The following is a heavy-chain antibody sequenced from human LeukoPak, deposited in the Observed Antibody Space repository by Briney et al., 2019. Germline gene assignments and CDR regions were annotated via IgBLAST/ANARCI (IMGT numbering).Heavy chain of an antibody. D-gene: IGHD5-18*01. V-gene: IGHV1-69*06. CDR1: GGTFSSYA. J-gene: IGHJ6*03. Sequence: GASVKVSCKASGGTFSSYAISWVRQAPGQGLEWMGGIIPIFGTANYAQKFQGRATITADKSTSTAYMELSSLRSEDTAVYYCARGPSSQLSYYYMDVWGKGTTVTVSS. CDR3: ARGPSSQLSYYYMDV. CDR2: IIPIFGTA.